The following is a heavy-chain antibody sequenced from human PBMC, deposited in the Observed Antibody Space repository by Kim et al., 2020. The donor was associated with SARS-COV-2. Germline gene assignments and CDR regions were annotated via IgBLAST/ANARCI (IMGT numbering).Heavy chain of an antibody. CDR3: ARQDGGWSGSHNLDGYFYGLGG. V-gene: IGHV5-51*01. CDR2: IYPGDSET. D-gene: IGHD1-26*01. Sequence: GESLKISCKASGYTFTRHWVAWVRQMPGAGLEWMGNIYPGDSETRYSPAFEGRVSLSVDKSTSVGYLEWNSLQASDPAVYYCARQDGGWSGSHNLDGYFYGLGGWGQGAKVIVS. CDR1: GYTFTRHW. J-gene: IGHJ6*02.